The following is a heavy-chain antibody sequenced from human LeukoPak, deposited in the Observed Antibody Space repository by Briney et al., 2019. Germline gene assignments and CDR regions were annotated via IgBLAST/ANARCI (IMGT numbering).Heavy chain of an antibody. CDR1: GGSISSGGYY. CDR2: IYYSGST. Sequence: PSETLSLTCTVSGGSISSGGYYWSWIRQHPGKGLEWIGYIYYSGSTYYNPSLKSRVTISVDTSKNQFSLKLSSVTAADTAVYYCARAPYGSGTPLFDYWGQGTLVTVSS. J-gene: IGHJ4*02. V-gene: IGHV4-31*03. CDR3: ARAPYGSGTPLFDY. D-gene: IGHD3-10*01.